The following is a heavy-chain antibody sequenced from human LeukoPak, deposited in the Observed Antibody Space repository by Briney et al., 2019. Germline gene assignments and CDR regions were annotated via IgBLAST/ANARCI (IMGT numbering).Heavy chain of an antibody. J-gene: IGHJ4*02. V-gene: IGHV4-30-4*01. CDR1: GGSISSGDYY. CDR3: ARCREGTAIVFDY. D-gene: IGHD2-21*02. Sequence: KTSETLSLTCTVSGGSISSGDYYWSWIRQPPGKGLEWIGYIYYSGSTYYNPSLKSRVTISVDTSKNQFSLKLSSVTAADTAVYYCARCREGTAIVFDYWGQGTLVTVSS. CDR2: IYYSGST.